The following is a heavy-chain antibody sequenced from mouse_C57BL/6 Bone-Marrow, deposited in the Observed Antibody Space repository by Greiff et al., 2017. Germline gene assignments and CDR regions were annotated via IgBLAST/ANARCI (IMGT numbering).Heavy chain of an antibody. CDR3: SRQVTTVLATKYFDV. V-gene: IGHV5-9*01. Sequence: EVKVEESGGGLVKPGGSLKLSCAASGFTFSSYTMSWVRQTPEKRLQWVAAISGGGGNTYYPDRVKGRFTISRDNDKNILYLQMSSRRSKDTALYYCSRQVTTVLATKYFDVGGTGTTVTVSS. CDR1: GFTFSSYT. CDR2: ISGGGGNT. J-gene: IGHJ1*03. D-gene: IGHD1-1*01.